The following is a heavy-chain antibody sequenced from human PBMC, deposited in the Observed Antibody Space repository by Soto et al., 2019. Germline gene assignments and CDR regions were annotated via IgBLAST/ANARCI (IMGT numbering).Heavy chain of an antibody. V-gene: IGHV3-72*01. CDR1: GFTFSDHY. J-gene: IGHJ4*02. CDR2: SRDKVHSHTT. CDR3: ARGVVSTGYFDY. D-gene: IGHD5-12*01. Sequence: EVQLAESGGGLVQPGGSLRLSCAASGFTFSDHYMDWVRQAPGEGLEWVGRSRDKVHSHTTEYAASVKGRFTTSRGDSENSLYLQMNSLKTEDTAVYYCARGVVSTGYFDYWGQGTLVTVSS.